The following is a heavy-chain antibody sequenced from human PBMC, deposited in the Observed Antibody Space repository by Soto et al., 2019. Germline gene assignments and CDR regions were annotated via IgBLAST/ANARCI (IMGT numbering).Heavy chain of an antibody. J-gene: IGHJ6*02. V-gene: IGHV4-61*01. CDR2: IYYSGST. CDR1: GGSVSSGSYY. D-gene: IGHD2-21*02. CDR3: YSVVVTVGYYYGMDV. Sequence: QVQLQESGPGLVKPSETLSLTCTVSGGSVSSGSYYWSWIRQPPGKGLEWIGYIYYSGSTNYNPALQNRVTISVDTSKNQVSLKLSSVTAADTAVYYCYSVVVTVGYYYGMDVWGQGTTVTVSS.